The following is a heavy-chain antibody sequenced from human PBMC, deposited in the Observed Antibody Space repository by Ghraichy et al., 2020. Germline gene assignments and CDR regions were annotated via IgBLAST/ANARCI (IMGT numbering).Heavy chain of an antibody. CDR2: IRSKANSYAT. V-gene: IGHV3-73*01. J-gene: IGHJ6*02. D-gene: IGHD4-17*01. CDR3: TKTHGDVYYYYGMDV. CDR1: GFTFSGSA. Sequence: GSLRLSCAASGFTFSGSAMHWVRQASGKGLEWVGRIRSKANSYATSYAASVKGRFTISRDDSKNTVYLQMNSLKTEDTAVYYCTKTHGDVYYYYGMDVWGQGTTVTVSS.